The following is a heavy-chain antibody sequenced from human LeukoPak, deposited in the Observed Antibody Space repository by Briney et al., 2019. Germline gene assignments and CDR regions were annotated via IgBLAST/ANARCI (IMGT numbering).Heavy chain of an antibody. CDR3: ARDMRITMVRGVMYMDV. CDR1: GYTFTSYY. V-gene: IGHV1-46*01. Sequence: ASVKVSCKASGYTFTSYYMHWVRQAPGQGLEWMGIINPSGGSTSYAQKFQGRVTMTRDTSTSTVYKELSSLRSEDTAVYYCARDMRITMVRGVMYMDVWGKGTTVTISS. D-gene: IGHD3-10*01. J-gene: IGHJ6*03. CDR2: INPSGGST.